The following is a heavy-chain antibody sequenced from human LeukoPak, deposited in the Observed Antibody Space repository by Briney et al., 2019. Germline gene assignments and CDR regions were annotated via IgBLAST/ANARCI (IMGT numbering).Heavy chain of an antibody. D-gene: IGHD5-24*01. CDR3: ARDGAADGYNYAFDY. Sequence: PGGSLRLSCAASGFTFSSYSMNWVRQAPGKGLEWVSSISSSSSYIYYADSVKGRFTISRDNSKNTLYLQMNSLRAEDTAVYYCARDGAADGYNYAFDYWGQGTLVTVSS. CDR1: GFTFSSYS. CDR2: ISSSSSYI. J-gene: IGHJ4*02. V-gene: IGHV3-21*01.